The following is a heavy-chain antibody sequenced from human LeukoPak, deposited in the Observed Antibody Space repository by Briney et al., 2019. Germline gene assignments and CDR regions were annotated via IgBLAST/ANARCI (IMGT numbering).Heavy chain of an antibody. D-gene: IGHD6-13*01. CDR2: IRYDGSNK. CDR1: GFTFSSYG. V-gene: IGHV3-30*02. J-gene: IGHJ6*03. CDR3: AKVHSRIALYYYYMDV. Sequence: GGSLRLSCAASGFTFSSYGMHWVRQAPGKGLEWVAFIRYDGSNKYYADSVKGRFTISRDNSKNTLHLQMNSLRAEDTAVYYCAKVHSRIALYYYYMDVWGKGTTVTVSS.